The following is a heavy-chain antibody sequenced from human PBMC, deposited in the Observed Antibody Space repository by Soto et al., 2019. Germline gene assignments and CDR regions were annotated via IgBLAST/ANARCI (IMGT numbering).Heavy chain of an antibody. CDR1: GFSPNTRGMC. J-gene: IGHJ4*02. V-gene: IGHV2-70*01. Sequence: SGPTLVNPTQTLTLTCTFSGFSPNTRGMCVSWIRQTPGKAPEWLALIDWDDDKYYSTSLKTRLTISKDTSKNQVVLIMTNMDPADTATYYCARIQNSDYESGVFDYWGQGTLVTVSS. CDR2: IDWDDDK. CDR3: ARIQNSDYESGVFDY. D-gene: IGHD3-16*01.